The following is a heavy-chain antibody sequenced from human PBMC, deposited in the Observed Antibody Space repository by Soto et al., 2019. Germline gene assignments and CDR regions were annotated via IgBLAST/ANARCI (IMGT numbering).Heavy chain of an antibody. CDR3: ARAQILTGYYDYYYYGMDV. CDR2: IIPIFGTA. V-gene: IGHV1-69*13. J-gene: IGHJ6*02. CDR1: GGTFSSYA. D-gene: IGHD3-9*01. Sequence: SVKVSCKASGGTFSSYAISWVRQAPGQGLEWMGGIIPIFGTANYAQKFQGGVTITADESTSTAYMELSSLRSEDTAVYYCARAQILTGYYDYYYYGMDVWGQGTTVTVS.